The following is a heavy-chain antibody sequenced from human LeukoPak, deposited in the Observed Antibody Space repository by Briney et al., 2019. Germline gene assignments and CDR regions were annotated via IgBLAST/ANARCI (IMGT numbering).Heavy chain of an antibody. CDR3: AKDRMGAARDYFDY. CDR2: ISGSGGSA. CDR1: GFSFGSYW. D-gene: IGHD1-26*01. J-gene: IGHJ4*02. Sequence: GGSLRLSCAASGFSFGSYWMHWVRQAPGKGLEWVSAISGSGGSAYYADSVKGRFTISRDNSKNTLYLQMNSLRAEDTAVYYCAKDRMGAARDYFDYWGQGTLVTVSS. V-gene: IGHV3-23*01.